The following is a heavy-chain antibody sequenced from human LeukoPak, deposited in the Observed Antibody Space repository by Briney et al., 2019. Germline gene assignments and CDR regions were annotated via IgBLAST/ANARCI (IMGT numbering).Heavy chain of an antibody. Sequence: GGSLRLSCAASGFTFSSYAMHWVRQAPGKGLEWVAVISYDGSNKYYADSVKGRFTISRDNSKNTLYLQMNSLRAEDTAVYYCARHIYSGSYSGDWGQGTLVTVSS. CDR1: GFTFSSYA. J-gene: IGHJ4*02. D-gene: IGHD1-26*01. CDR3: ARHIYSGSYSGD. CDR2: ISYDGSNK. V-gene: IGHV3-30*04.